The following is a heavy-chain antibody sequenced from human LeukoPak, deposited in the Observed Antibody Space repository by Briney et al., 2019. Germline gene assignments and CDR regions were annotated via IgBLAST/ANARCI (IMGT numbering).Heavy chain of an antibody. CDR2: IYSGDTT. J-gene: IGHJ4*02. CDR3: GRERPGSRVLDY. V-gene: IGHV3-66*01. D-gene: IGHD3-10*01. CDR1: GFIVSNNH. Sequence: GGSLRLSCAASGFIVSNNHINWIRQAPGKGLEWVSIIYSGDTTYYSDSVKGRFILSSDNSKNMLYLQMNSLRVEDTAVYYCGRERPGSRVLDYWGQGTVVTVSS.